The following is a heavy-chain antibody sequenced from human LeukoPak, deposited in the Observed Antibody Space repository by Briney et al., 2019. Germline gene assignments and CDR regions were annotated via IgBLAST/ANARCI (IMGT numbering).Heavy chain of an antibody. CDR2: IVPIFGTA. J-gene: IGHJ4*02. Sequence: ASVKVSCKASGGTFSSYAISWVRQAPAQGLEWMGGIVPIFGTANYAQKFQGRVTITADKSTSTAYMELSSLRSEDTAVYYCARSRARGDFDYWGQGTLVTVSS. V-gene: IGHV1-69*06. CDR1: GGTFSSYA. CDR3: ARSRARGDFDY. D-gene: IGHD3-10*01.